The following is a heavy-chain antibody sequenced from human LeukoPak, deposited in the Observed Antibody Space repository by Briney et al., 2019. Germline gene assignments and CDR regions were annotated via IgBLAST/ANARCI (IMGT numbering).Heavy chain of an antibody. Sequence: PGGSLRLSCAASGFTFSSYSMNWVRQAPGKGLEWVSSISSSSSYIYYADSVKGRFTISRDNAKNSLYLQMNSLRAEDTAVYYCASDIDQGLPHFYYYYYYMDVWGKGTTVTVSS. J-gene: IGHJ6*03. CDR1: GFTFSSYS. D-gene: IGHD5-12*01. CDR2: ISSSSSYI. CDR3: ASDIDQGLPHFYYYYYYMDV. V-gene: IGHV3-21*01.